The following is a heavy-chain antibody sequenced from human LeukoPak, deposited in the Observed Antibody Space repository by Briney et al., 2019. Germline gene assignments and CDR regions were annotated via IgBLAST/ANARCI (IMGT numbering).Heavy chain of an antibody. D-gene: IGHD5-18*01. J-gene: IGHJ4*02. CDR2: ISNTGGTI. CDR1: GFSFSDYY. CDR3: ANRFSYGPNEYFDY. V-gene: IGHV3-11*01. Sequence: GGSLRLSCVGSGFSFSDYYMNWIRQAPGKGLEWISYISNTGGTIIYADSVRGRFTISRDNSKNTLYLQMNSLRAEDTAVYYCANRFSYGPNEYFDYWGQGTLVTVSS.